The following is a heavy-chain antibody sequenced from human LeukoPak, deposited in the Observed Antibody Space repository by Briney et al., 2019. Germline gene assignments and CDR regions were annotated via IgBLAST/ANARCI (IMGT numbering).Heavy chain of an antibody. CDR2: ISSSGSTI. J-gene: IGHJ6*02. CDR1: GFTFSDYY. CDR3: ARGIVRGTAMVRGFYYYGMDV. D-gene: IGHD5-18*01. V-gene: IGHV3-11*04. Sequence: GGSLRLSCAASGFTFSDYYMNWIRQAPGKGLEWVSDISSSGSTIYYADAVKGRFTISRDNAKNSLYLQMNSLRAEDTAVYYCARGIVRGTAMVRGFYYYGMDVWGQGTTVTVSS.